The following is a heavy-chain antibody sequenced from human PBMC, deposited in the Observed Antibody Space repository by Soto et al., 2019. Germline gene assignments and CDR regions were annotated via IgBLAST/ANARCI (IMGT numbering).Heavy chain of an antibody. V-gene: IGHV4-59*01. J-gene: IGHJ6*02. Sequence: SETLSLTCTVSGGSISSYYWSWIRQPPGKGLGWIGYIYYSGSTNYNPSLKSRVTISVDTSKNQFSLKLSSVTAADTAVYYCARDRGGTTDYYYGMDVWGQGTTVTVSS. CDR1: GGSISSYY. D-gene: IGHD1-7*01. CDR3: ARDRGGTTDYYYGMDV. CDR2: IYYSGST.